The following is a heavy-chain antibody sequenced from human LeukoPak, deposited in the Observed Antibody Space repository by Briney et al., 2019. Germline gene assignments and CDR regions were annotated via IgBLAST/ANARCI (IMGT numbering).Heavy chain of an antibody. D-gene: IGHD2-2*01. Sequence: SVKVSCKASGGTFSSYAISWVRQAPGQGLEWMGGIIPIFGTANYAQKFQGRVTITADESTSTAYMELSSLRSEDTAVYYCARAPLGYCSSTSCHHYYYYYMDVWGKGTTVTVSS. CDR1: GGTFSSYA. CDR3: ARAPLGYCSSTSCHHYYYYYMDV. CDR2: IIPIFGTA. J-gene: IGHJ6*03. V-gene: IGHV1-69*01.